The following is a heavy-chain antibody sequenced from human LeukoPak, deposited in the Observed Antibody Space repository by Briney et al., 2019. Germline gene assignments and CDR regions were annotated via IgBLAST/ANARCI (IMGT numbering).Heavy chain of an antibody. D-gene: IGHD5-24*01. CDR2: ISGSGGST. CDR1: RFTFSSYA. J-gene: IGHJ4*02. CDR3: AKDQRVEMATIFDY. V-gene: IGHV3-23*01. Sequence: GGSLRLSCAASRFTFSSYAMSWVRQAPGKGLEWVSAISGSGGSTYYADSVKGRFTISRDNSKNTLYLQMNSLRAEDTAVYYCAKDQRVEMATIFDYWGQGTLVTVSS.